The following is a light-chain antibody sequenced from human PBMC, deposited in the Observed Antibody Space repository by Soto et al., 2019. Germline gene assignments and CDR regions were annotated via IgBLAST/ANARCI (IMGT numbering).Light chain of an antibody. CDR1: QSVSSY. V-gene: IGKV3-20*01. Sequence: EIVLTQSPATLSLSPGERATLSCRASQSVSSYLAWYQQKPGKAPRLLIYGASSRATGIPERFSGSGSGTDFTLTISRLEPEDFAVYYCQQYGSSLITFGHGTRLEIK. CDR3: QQYGSSLIT. CDR2: GAS. J-gene: IGKJ5*01.